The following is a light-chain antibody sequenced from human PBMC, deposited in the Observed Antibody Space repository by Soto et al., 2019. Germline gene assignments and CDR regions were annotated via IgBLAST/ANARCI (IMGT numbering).Light chain of an antibody. Sequence: EIVLTQSPGTLSLSPGERATLSCRASQSVTSNYVAWYQQKPGQAPRLLIYGASSRATGIPDRISGSGSGTEFTLTISRLEPEDFAVYYCQQYGGSPQTFGQGTKVEIK. CDR3: QQYGGSPQT. CDR1: QSVTSNY. J-gene: IGKJ1*01. CDR2: GAS. V-gene: IGKV3-20*01.